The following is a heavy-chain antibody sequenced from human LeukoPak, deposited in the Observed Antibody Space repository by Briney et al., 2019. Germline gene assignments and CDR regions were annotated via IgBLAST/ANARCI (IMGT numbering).Heavy chain of an antibody. J-gene: IGHJ4*02. V-gene: IGHV3-23*01. CDR2: IGGRGGST. D-gene: IGHD5-12*01. CDR1: GFRFSDFT. Sequence: GGSLRLSCAASGFRFSDFTMTWVRQAPGKGPEWVSAIGGRGGSTYYADSLGGRFTISRDNAKNTLYLRMNSLRVEDTAVYYCAVKGGYNDLDAPFDYWGPGNLVTVSS. CDR3: AVKGGYNDLDAPFDY.